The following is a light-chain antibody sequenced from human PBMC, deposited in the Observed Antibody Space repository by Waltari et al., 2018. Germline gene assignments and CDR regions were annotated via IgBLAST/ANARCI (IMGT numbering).Light chain of an antibody. CDR3: SSYTRTRTYV. J-gene: IGLJ1*01. Sequence: QSALTQPASVSGSPGQALTIPCTGTSGDVGAYKYVSWYQQHPGKVPKLMIYEVSNRPSGVSDRFSGSKSGNTASLTISGLQAEDEADYYCSSYTRTRTYVFGTGTKVTVL. CDR2: EVS. CDR1: SGDVGAYKY. V-gene: IGLV2-14*01.